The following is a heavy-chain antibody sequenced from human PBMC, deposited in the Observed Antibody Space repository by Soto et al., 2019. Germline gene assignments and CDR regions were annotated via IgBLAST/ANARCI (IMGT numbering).Heavy chain of an antibody. V-gene: IGHV3-74*01. CDR3: LRGNSGYGNFYY. D-gene: IGHD5-12*01. J-gene: IGHJ4*02. Sequence: VGSLRLCCAASGFTVSSDWMHWVRQAPGKGLVWVARIKGDGSETNYEDSVKGRFTISRDNAKNTLYLQLNSLRAEDTAVYYCLRGNSGYGNFYYWGQGTRVTVSS. CDR2: IKGDGSET. CDR1: GFTVSSDW.